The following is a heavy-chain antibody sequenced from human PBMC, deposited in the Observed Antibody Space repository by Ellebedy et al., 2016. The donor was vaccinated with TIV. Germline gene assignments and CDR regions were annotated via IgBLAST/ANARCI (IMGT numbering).Heavy chain of an antibody. D-gene: IGHD6-25*01. CDR3: ASVGYSSDHNWFDP. Sequence: SETLSLXXAVSGGSISSSNWWSWVRQPPGKGLEWIGEIYHSGSTNYNPSLKSRVTISVDKSKNQFSLKLSSVTAADTAVYYCASVGYSSDHNWFDPWGQGTLVTVSS. CDR2: IYHSGST. J-gene: IGHJ5*02. V-gene: IGHV4-4*02. CDR1: GGSISSSNW.